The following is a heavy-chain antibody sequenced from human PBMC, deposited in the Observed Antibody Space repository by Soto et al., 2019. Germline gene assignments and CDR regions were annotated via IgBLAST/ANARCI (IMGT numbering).Heavy chain of an antibody. V-gene: IGHV1-69*06. CDR3: ARGDSSSWYPGY. Sequence: SVKVSCKASGGTFSSYAISWVRQAPGQGLEWMGGIIPIFGTANYAQKFQGRVTITADKSTSTAYMELSSLRSEDTAVYYCARGDSSSWYPGYWGQGTLVTVSS. D-gene: IGHD6-13*01. J-gene: IGHJ4*02. CDR2: IIPIFGTA. CDR1: GGTFSSYA.